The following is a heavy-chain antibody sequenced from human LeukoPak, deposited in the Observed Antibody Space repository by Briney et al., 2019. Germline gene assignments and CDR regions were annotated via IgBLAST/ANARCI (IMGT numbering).Heavy chain of an antibody. Sequence: SETLSLTCAVSGGSISSSNWWSWVRQPPGKGLEWIGEIYQSGSTNYNPSLKSRVTISVDKSKNQFSLKLRPVTAADTAVYYCARDPNDFWSGYSFRYYYYMDVWGKGTTVTVSS. J-gene: IGHJ6*03. CDR3: ARDPNDFWSGYSFRYYYYMDV. CDR2: IYQSGST. D-gene: IGHD3-3*01. CDR1: GGSISSSNW. V-gene: IGHV4-4*02.